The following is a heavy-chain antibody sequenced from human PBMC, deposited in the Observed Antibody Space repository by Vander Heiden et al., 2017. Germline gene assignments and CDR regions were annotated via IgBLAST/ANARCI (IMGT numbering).Heavy chain of an antibody. J-gene: IGHJ4*02. D-gene: IGHD3-22*01. Sequence: MSWVRKAPGKGLEWVSEISGSGGSTYYADSVKGRFTISRDNSKNTLSLQMNSLRAEDTAVYYCAKDLGTMIVVVIPGHWGQGTLVTVSS. CDR2: ISGSGGST. CDR3: AKDLGTMIVVVIPGH. V-gene: IGHV3-23*01.